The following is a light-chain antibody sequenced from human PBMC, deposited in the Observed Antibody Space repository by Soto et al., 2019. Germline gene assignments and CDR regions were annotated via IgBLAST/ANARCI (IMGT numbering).Light chain of an antibody. CDR3: QQYNSYSRT. CDR2: KTS. CDR1: QSISIW. J-gene: IGKJ1*01. Sequence: DIQMTQSPSTLSASVGDRVTITCRASQSISIWLAWYQQKPGKAPKLLIYKTSSLDSGVPSRFSGSGSGTEFTLTNSSLQPDDFATYYCQQYNSYSRTFGQGTKVEIK. V-gene: IGKV1-5*03.